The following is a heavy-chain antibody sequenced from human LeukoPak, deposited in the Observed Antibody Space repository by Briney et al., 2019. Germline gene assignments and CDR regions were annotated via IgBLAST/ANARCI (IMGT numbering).Heavy chain of an antibody. CDR2: IKQDGSAK. CDR1: GFTFSSYW. Sequence: PGESLRLSCAASGFTFSSYWMTWVRQAPGKGLEWVANIKQDGSAKYYVDSVKGRFTISRDNAKNSLYLQMNSLRAEDTAVYYCARGAEWWLRPFDYWGQGTLVTVSS. D-gene: IGHD5-12*01. J-gene: IGHJ4*02. CDR3: ARGAEWWLRPFDY. V-gene: IGHV3-7*03.